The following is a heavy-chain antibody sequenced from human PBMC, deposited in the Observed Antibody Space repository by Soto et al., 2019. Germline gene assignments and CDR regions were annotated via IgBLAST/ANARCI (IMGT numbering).Heavy chain of an antibody. CDR2: ISYDGSNK. J-gene: IGHJ4*02. CDR1: GFTFSSYG. D-gene: IGHD3-16*01. CDR3: AKDLSIVVLPITDY. Sequence: GGSLRLSCAASGFTFSSYGMHWVRQAPGKGLEWVAVISYDGSNKYYADSVKGRFTISRDNSKNTLYLQMNSLRAEDTAVYYCAKDLSIVVLPITDYWCEGT. V-gene: IGHV3-30*18.